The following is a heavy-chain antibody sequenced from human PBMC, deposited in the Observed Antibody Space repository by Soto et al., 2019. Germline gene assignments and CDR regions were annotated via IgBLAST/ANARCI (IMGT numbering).Heavy chain of an antibody. D-gene: IGHD6-19*01. Sequence: KTSETLSLTCTVSGGSVSSGSYYWSWIRQPPGKGLEWIGYIYYSGSTNYNPSLKSRVTISVDTSKNQFSLKLSSVTAADTAVYYCARRTIAVASTDWFDPWGQGTLVTVSS. CDR3: ARRTIAVASTDWFDP. J-gene: IGHJ5*02. V-gene: IGHV4-61*01. CDR2: IYYSGST. CDR1: GGSVSSGSYY.